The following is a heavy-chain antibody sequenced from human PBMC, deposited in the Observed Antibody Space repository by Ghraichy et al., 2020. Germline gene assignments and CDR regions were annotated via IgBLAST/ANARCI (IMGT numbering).Heavy chain of an antibody. Sequence: RGSLRLSCAASGFTFGTYAMSWVRQAPGKGLEWVSAISGSGGSTFYADSVKGRFTISRDNSKNTLYVQMNSLRAEDTAVYYCAKVNYYDSSGYFYFYYGMDVWGQGTTVTVSS. CDR3: AKVNYYDSSGYFYFYYGMDV. CDR2: ISGSGGST. J-gene: IGHJ6*02. D-gene: IGHD3-22*01. CDR1: GFTFGTYA. V-gene: IGHV3-23*01.